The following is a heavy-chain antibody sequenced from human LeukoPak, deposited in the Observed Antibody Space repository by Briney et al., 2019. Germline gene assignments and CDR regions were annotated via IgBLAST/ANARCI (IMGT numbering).Heavy chain of an antibody. CDR1: GFSFSSYW. CDR2: SNSDGSST. D-gene: IGHD5-18*01. Sequence: PGGTLRLSCAASGFSFSSYWMHWVRETPGKGRVWVSRSNSDGSSTSYADSVKGRFTIPRDNAKNTLYLQMNSLRAEDTAGYYWARGVDTRRHNWFDPWGQGTLVTVSS. V-gene: IGHV3-74*01. CDR3: ARGVDTRRHNWFDP. J-gene: IGHJ5*02.